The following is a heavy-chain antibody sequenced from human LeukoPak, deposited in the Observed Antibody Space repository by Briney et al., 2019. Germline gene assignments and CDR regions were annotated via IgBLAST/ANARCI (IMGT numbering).Heavy chain of an antibody. J-gene: IGHJ4*02. Sequence: SETLSLTCIVSGGSISSLNLWSWLRQPPGKELEWIGEMYLGGTTNFNPSLKSRVTILIDKSKNQLSLQLTSVTAADTAVYYCARVLRAASWRSYDYWGQGSLVTVSS. D-gene: IGHD5-18*01. CDR2: MYLGGTT. CDR1: GGSISSLNL. CDR3: ARVLRAASWRSYDY. V-gene: IGHV4-4*02.